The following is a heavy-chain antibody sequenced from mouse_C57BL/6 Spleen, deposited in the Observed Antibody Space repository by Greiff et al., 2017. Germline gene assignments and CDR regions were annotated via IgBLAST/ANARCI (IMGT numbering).Heavy chain of an antibody. CDR1: GYTFTSYW. D-gene: IGHD2-3*01. CDR2: INPSNGGT. Sequence: QVQLQQPGTELVKPGASVKLSCKASGYTFTSYWMHWVKQRPGQGLEWIGNINPSNGGTNYNEKFKSKATLTVDKSSSTAYMQLGSLTSEDSEVYYCAREGIYDGYYYYAMDYWGQGTSVTVSA. CDR3: AREGIYDGYYYYAMDY. J-gene: IGHJ4*01. V-gene: IGHV1-53*01.